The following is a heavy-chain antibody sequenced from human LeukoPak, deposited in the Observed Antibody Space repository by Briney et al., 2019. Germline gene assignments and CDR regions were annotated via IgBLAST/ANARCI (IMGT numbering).Heavy chain of an antibody. CDR1: GGSIDSDY. J-gene: IGHJ6*03. D-gene: IGHD1-7*01. CDR3: ARAEGTPYYYYYMDV. V-gene: IGHV4-59*01. CDR2: MYNSGYP. Sequence: SETLSLTCTVSGGSIDSDYWSWIRQPPGKGLEWIGEMYNSGYPNYGPSFKNRVTMSLDTSKNQFSLKLSSVTAADTAVYYCARAEGTPYYYYYMDVWGKGTTVTVSS.